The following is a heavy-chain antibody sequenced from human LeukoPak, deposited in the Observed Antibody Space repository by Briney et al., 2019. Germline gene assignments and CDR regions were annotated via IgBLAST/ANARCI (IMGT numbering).Heavy chain of an antibody. CDR3: ARLSNLDYASIDY. D-gene: IGHD3/OR15-3a*01. Sequence: SETLSLTCTVAAGSISTYYWCWSRPPPGKGLEWFEYLYDSRRTNSDPSVKSRVTISVDTSKSQFSLKLSSVTAADTAVYYCARLSNLDYASIDYWGQGTLVTVSS. V-gene: IGHV4-59*08. CDR2: LYDSRRT. CDR1: AGSISTYY. J-gene: IGHJ4*02.